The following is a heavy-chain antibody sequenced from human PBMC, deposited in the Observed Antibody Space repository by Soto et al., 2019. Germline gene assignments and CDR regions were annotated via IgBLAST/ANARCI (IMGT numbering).Heavy chain of an antibody. CDR2: FNPILSIS. J-gene: IGHJ4*02. CDR3: ATSFGSGSRAFDY. CDR1: GDTFNSYT. Sequence: QVQLVQSGAEVKKPGSSVKVSCKASGDTFNSYTINWVRQAPGLGLEWMGRFNPILSISNSALKFQGRVTLTADKSTSTAYMGLSSLRSEDTAIYYCATSFGSGSRAFDYWGQGALVTVSS. V-gene: IGHV1-69*02. D-gene: IGHD3-10*01.